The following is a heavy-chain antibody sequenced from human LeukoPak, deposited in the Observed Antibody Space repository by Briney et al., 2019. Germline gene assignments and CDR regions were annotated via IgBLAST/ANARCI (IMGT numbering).Heavy chain of an antibody. J-gene: IGHJ6*03. CDR3: AKGLKTGVGPYMGYHYYMDV. CDR2: VNDNGAAT. V-gene: IGHV3-23*01. D-gene: IGHD3-16*01. CDR1: GFTFSSYA. Sequence: GGSLRLSCAASGFTFSSYAMSWVRQAPGKGLEWVATVNDNGAATYYADSVKGRFTISRDNSYNTVSLQMNGLRDEDTGVYYCAKGLKTGVGPYMGYHYYMDVWGKGATVTVSS.